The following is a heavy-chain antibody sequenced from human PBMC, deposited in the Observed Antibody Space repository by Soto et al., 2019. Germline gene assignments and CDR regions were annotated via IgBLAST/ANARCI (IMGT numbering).Heavy chain of an antibody. CDR1: GFTFSSYN. CDR3: ARDSRNYYYYMDV. CDR2: ISLSSSTI. V-gene: IGHV3-48*01. Sequence: EVQLVESGGGLVQPGGSLRLSCAASGFTFSSYNMNWVRQAPGKRLEWISDISLSSSTIFYADSVKGRFTISRDNAKNSLYLQMNRLRAEDTAVYYCARDSRNYYYYMDVWGKGTTVTVSS. J-gene: IGHJ6*03.